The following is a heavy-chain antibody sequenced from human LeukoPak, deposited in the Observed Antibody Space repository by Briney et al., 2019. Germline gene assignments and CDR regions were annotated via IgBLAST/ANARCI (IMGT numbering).Heavy chain of an antibody. CDR3: ARDGPYYYDSSGYDFQH. D-gene: IGHD3-22*01. J-gene: IGHJ1*01. Sequence: GGSLRLSCAVSGLTFSSSWMDWVRQAPGKGLEWVAVISYDGSNKYYADSVKGRFTISRDNSKNTLYLQMSSLRAEDTAVYYCARDGPYYYDSSGYDFQHWGQGTLVTVSS. CDR1: GLTFSSSW. V-gene: IGHV3-30-3*01. CDR2: ISYDGSNK.